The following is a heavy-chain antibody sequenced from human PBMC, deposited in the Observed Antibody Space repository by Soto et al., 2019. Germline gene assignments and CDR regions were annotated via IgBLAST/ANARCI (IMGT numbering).Heavy chain of an antibody. D-gene: IGHD3-10*01. Sequence: SVKVSCKAAGGTFSSYAISWVRQAPGQGLEWMGGIIPIFGTANYAQKFQGRVTITADESTSTAYMELSSLRSEDTAVYYCARSRLITMVRGGPIDYWGQGTLVTVSS. CDR2: IIPIFGTA. CDR1: GGTFSSYA. V-gene: IGHV1-69*13. CDR3: ARSRLITMVRGGPIDY. J-gene: IGHJ4*02.